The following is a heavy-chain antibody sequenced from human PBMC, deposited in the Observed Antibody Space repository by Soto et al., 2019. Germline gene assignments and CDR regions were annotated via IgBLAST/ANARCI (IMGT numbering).Heavy chain of an antibody. J-gene: IGHJ5*02. D-gene: IGHD2-8*01. V-gene: IGHV3-23*01. CDR3: AKQRKREAIVLMVYAIPTPLWFDP. CDR1: GFTFSSYA. CDR2: ISGSGSST. Sequence: GGSLRLSCAASGFTFSSYAMSWVRQAPGKGLEWVSAISGSGSSTYYADSVKGRFTISRDNSKNTLYLQMNSLRAEDTAVYYCAKQRKREAIVLMVYAIPTPLWFDPWGQGTLVTVSS.